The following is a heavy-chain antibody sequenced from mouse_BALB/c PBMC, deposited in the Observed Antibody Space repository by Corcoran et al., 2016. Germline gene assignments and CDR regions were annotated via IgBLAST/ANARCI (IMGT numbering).Heavy chain of an antibody. CDR2: IYPGSGNI. V-gene: IGHV1-84*02. CDR1: GYTFTDYF. D-gene: IGHD2-10*02. J-gene: IGHJ2*01. Sequence: QIQLQQSGPELVKPGASVRISCKASGYTFTDYFINWVKQKPGQGLEWIGWIYPGSGNIKYNEKFKGKATLTVDTSSSTAYMQLSSLTSEDTAVYFCARGYGNYYLDYWGQGTTLTYSS. CDR3: ARGYGNYYLDY.